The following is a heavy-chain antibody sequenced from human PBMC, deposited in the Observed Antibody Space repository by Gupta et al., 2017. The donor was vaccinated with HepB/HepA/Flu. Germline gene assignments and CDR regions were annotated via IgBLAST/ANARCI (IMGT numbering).Heavy chain of an antibody. CDR1: GFTISDHY. D-gene: IGHD1-26*01. CDR3: TRWRAGAQDY. CDR2: TKNKANRYTT. Sequence: EVQLVESGVNLVQPGGSLRLSCAASGFTISDHYMDWVRQAPGKGLEWVGRTKNKANRYTTEYAASVKGRFTISRDDSKNSLYLQMNSLKTEDTAVYFCTRWRAGAQDYWGQGTLVTVSS. J-gene: IGHJ4*02. V-gene: IGHV3-72*01.